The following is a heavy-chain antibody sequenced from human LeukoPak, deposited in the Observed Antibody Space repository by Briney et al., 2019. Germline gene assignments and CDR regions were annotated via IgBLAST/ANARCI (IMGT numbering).Heavy chain of an antibody. CDR1: GGSFSGYY. D-gene: IGHD3-16*01. Sequence: SETLSLTCAVYGGSFSGYYWSWIRQPPGKGLEWIGEINHSGSTNYNPSLKSRVTISVDTSKNQFSLKLSSVTAADTAVYYCARALQGRGFGGVICSWGQGTLVTVSS. CDR3: ARALQGRGFGGVICS. J-gene: IGHJ5*02. V-gene: IGHV4-34*01. CDR2: INHSGST.